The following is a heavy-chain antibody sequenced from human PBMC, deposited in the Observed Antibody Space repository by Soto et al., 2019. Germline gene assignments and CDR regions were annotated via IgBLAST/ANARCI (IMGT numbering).Heavy chain of an antibody. CDR2: IISSSSTI. Sequence: EVQLVESGGGLVQPGGSLRLSCAASGFTFSSYSMNWVRQAPGKGLEWVSYIISSSSTIYYADSVKGRFTISRDNAKNSLYLQMNSLRDEDTAVYYCARDGYDSSGSLFDYWGQGTLVTVSS. D-gene: IGHD3-22*01. CDR1: GFTFSSYS. J-gene: IGHJ4*02. V-gene: IGHV3-48*02. CDR3: ARDGYDSSGSLFDY.